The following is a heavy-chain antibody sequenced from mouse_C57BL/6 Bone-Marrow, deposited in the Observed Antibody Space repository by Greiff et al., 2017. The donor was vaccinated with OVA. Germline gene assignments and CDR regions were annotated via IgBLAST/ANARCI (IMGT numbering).Heavy chain of an antibody. V-gene: IGHV5-6*02. Sequence: DVKLVESGGDLVKPGGSLKLSCAASGFTFSSYGMSWVRQTPDKRLEWVATISSGGSYTYYPDSVKGRFTIFRDNAKNSLYLQMSSLKSEDTAMYYCAKLNWNLAYWGQGTLVTVSA. CDR3: AKLNWNLAY. J-gene: IGHJ3*01. CDR1: GFTFSSYG. CDR2: ISSGGSYT. D-gene: IGHD4-1*02.